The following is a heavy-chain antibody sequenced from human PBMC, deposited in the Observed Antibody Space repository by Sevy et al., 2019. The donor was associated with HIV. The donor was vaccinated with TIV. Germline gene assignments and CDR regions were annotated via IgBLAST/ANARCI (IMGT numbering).Heavy chain of an antibody. D-gene: IGHD5-12*01. J-gene: IGHJ4*02. V-gene: IGHV3-49*03. CDR3: TRALATADTPEYYFDY. Sequence: GGSLRLSCTSSGFTFGDYAMSWFRQAPGKGLEWVAFIRRNSHEPYGGTTEYAASVKGRFTISRDVSKRIAYLQMNSLKTEDTAVYYCTRALATADTPEYYFDYWGQGILVTVSS. CDR2: IRRNSHEPYGGTT. CDR1: GFTFGDYA.